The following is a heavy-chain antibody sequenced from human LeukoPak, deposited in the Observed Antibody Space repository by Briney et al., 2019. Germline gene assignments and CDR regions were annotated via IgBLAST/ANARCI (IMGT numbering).Heavy chain of an antibody. CDR2: MNPNSGNT. V-gene: IGHV1-8*01. J-gene: IGHJ4*02. Sequence: ASVKVSCKASGYTFTSYDINWVRQAIGQGLEWMGWMNPNSGNTGYAQKSQGRVTMTRNTSISTAYMELSSLRSEDTAVYYCARFPWGQQLATDYWGQGTLVTVSS. CDR1: GYTFTSYD. D-gene: IGHD6-13*01. CDR3: ARFPWGQQLATDY.